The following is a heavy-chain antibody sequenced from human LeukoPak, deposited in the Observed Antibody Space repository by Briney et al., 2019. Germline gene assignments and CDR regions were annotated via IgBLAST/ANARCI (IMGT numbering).Heavy chain of an antibody. V-gene: IGHV1-24*01. CDR2: FDPEDGET. D-gene: IGHD4-17*01. Sequence: ASVKVSCKVSGYTLTELSMHWVRQAPGKGLEWMGGFDPEDGETIYAQKFQGRVTMTEDTSTDIAYMELSSLRSEDTAVYYCASRSVVDGDYVPFDYWGQGTLVTVSS. J-gene: IGHJ4*02. CDR3: ASRSVVDGDYVPFDY. CDR1: GYTLTELS.